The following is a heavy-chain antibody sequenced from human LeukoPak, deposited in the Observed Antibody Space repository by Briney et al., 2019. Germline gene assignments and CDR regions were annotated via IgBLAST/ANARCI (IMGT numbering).Heavy chain of an antibody. Sequence: PGGSLRLSCAASGFTFSSYSMNWVRQAPGKGLEWVSSISSSSSYIYYADSVKGRFTISRDNAKNSLYLQMNSLRAEDTAVYYCASLLSSYGGNLRGGQGTLVTASS. J-gene: IGHJ4*02. CDR3: ASLLSSYGGNLR. CDR1: GFTFSSYS. CDR2: ISSSSSYI. D-gene: IGHD4-23*01. V-gene: IGHV3-21*01.